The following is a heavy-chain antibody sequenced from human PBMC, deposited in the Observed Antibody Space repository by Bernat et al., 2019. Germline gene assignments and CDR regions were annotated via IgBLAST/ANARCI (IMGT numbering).Heavy chain of an antibody. J-gene: IGHJ4*02. V-gene: IGHV3-48*02. CDR2: ISGSSTTT. CDR3: ARVLRFSGSGRWRVFDY. CDR1: GFTFSSYA. D-gene: IGHD3-10*01. Sequence: VQLVESGGGVVQPGRSLRLSCAASGFTFSSYAMHWVRQAPGKGLEWLSYISGSSTTTYYADSVTGRLTISRDNAKNSLYLQMNSLRDEDTAVYYCARVLRFSGSGRWRVFDYWGQGTLVTVSS.